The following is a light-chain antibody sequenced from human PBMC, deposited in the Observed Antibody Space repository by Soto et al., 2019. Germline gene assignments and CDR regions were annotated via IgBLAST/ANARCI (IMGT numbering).Light chain of an antibody. Sequence: QSALTQPASVSGSPGQSITISCTGTSSDVGGYNYVSWYQQHPGKAPKLMIYDVSNRPSGVSNRFSGSKSGNTASLTISGLQAEDEADYYCSSYTSSSTNVFGTWTKLTVL. CDR2: DVS. J-gene: IGLJ1*01. CDR3: SSYTSSSTNV. V-gene: IGLV2-14*01. CDR1: SSDVGGYNY.